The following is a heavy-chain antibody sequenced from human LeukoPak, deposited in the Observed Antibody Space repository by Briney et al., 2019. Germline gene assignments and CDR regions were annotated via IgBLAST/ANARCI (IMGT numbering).Heavy chain of an antibody. D-gene: IGHD3-16*01. CDR2: ISGSGGST. CDR1: GFTFSSYV. CDR3: ARGSVGGGNYFDY. J-gene: IGHJ4*02. Sequence: GGSLRLSCAASGFTFSSYVMSWVRQAPGKGLEWVSAISGSGGSTYYADSVKGRFTISRDNAKNSLYLQMNSLRAEDTAVYYCARGSVGGGNYFDYWGQGTLVTVSS. V-gene: IGHV3-23*01.